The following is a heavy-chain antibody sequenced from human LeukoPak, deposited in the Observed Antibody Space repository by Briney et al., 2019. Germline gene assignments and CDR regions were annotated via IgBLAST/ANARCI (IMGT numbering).Heavy chain of an antibody. D-gene: IGHD6-19*01. CDR2: ISSSGSTT. CDR3: AKAQAVGGYSSGWYGLGVDY. Sequence: GGSLRLSCAASGFTFSDYYMSWIRQAPGKGLEWVSYISSSGSTTYYADSVKGRFTISRDNFKNTLYLQMSSLRAEDTAVYYCAKAQAVGGYSSGWYGLGVDYWGQGTLVTVSS. V-gene: IGHV3-11*01. CDR1: GFTFSDYY. J-gene: IGHJ4*02.